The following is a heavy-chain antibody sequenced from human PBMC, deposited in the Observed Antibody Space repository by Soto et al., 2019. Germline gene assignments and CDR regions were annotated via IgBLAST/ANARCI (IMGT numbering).Heavy chain of an antibody. Sequence: SETLSLTCTVSGGSISSYYWSWIRQPPGKGLEWIGYIYYSGSTNYNPSLKSRVTISVDTSKNQFSLKLSSVTAADTAVYYCAEGREERALEWLPTLDYYYYMDVWGKGTTVTVSS. CDR3: AEGREERALEWLPTLDYYYYMDV. J-gene: IGHJ6*03. CDR2: IYYSGST. D-gene: IGHD3-3*01. CDR1: GGSISSYY. V-gene: IGHV4-59*01.